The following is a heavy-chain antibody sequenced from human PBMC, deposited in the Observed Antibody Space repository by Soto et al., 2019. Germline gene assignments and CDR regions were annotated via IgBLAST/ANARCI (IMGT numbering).Heavy chain of an antibody. V-gene: IGHV1-46*01. CDR1: GYTFTSYY. CDR2: INPSGGST. D-gene: IGHD2-2*01. J-gene: IGHJ6*02. CDR3: ARGGQAAMPYYGMDV. Sequence: QVQLVQSGAEVKKPGASVKVSCKASGYTFTSYYMHWVRQAPGQGLEWMGIINPSGGSTSYAQKFQGRVTMTRDASTSTGSMELSSLRSEDPAVYYCARGGQAAMPYYGMDVWGQGTTVTVSS.